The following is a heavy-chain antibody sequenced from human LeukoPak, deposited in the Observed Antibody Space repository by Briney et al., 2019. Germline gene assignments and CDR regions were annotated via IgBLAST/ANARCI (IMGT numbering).Heavy chain of an antibody. D-gene: IGHD5-24*01. CDR1: GYTFSSYY. CDR3: AREPPIARDGYNYGFDQ. J-gene: IGHJ4*02. CDR2: INPSGGST. Sequence: ASVKVSCKASGYTFSSYYIHWVRQAPGQGLEWLAIINPSGGSTRYGQKFQGRVTMTRDMSTSTVYMELSSLRSEDTAVYYCAREPPIARDGYNYGFDQWGQGTLVTVSS. V-gene: IGHV1-46*01.